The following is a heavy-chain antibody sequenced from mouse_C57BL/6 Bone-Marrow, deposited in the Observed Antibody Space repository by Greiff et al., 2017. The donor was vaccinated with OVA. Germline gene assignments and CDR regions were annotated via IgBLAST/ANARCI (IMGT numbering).Heavy chain of an antibody. V-gene: IGHV1-85*01. D-gene: IGHD1-1*01. CDR1: GYTFTSSD. CDR2: IYPRDGST. J-gene: IGHJ3*01. Sequence: QVQLQQSGPELVKPGASVKLSCKASGYTFTSSDINWVKQRPGQGLEWIGWIYPRDGSTKYNEKFKGKATLTVDTSSSTAYMELHSLTSEDSAVYFCARADYYGSSYPFAYWGQGTLVTVSA. CDR3: ARADYYGSSYPFAY.